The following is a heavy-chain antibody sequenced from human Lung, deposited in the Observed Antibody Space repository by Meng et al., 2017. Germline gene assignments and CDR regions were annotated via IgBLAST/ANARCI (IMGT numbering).Heavy chain of an antibody. Sequence: QVHPVHSAAEVKKPGASVKVSCKPSDYTFTGYGVSWVRQAPGQGLEWMAWLGAHDGDRSHAPRFQGRVTVTADRLTATSFMELRNLRYDDTAVYYCARGTPGRSYSDFWGQGTLVTVSS. D-gene: IGHD3-10*01. CDR1: DYTFTGYG. CDR3: ARGTPGRSYSDF. V-gene: IGHV1-18*04. J-gene: IGHJ4*02. CDR2: LGAHDGDR.